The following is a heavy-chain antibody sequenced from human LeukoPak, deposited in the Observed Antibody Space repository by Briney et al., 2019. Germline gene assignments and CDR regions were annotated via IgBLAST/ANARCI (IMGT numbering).Heavy chain of an antibody. Sequence: GGSLRLSCAASGFTFSSYTMNWVRQAPGKGLEWVSSITSGDTYIYYADSLKGRFTISRDNAKNSLYLQMNGLRAEDTAVYYCARARLRPAFDIWGQGTMVTVSS. J-gene: IGHJ3*02. CDR1: GFTFSSYT. V-gene: IGHV3-21*01. CDR3: ARARLRPAFDI. CDR2: ITSGDTYI. D-gene: IGHD4-17*01.